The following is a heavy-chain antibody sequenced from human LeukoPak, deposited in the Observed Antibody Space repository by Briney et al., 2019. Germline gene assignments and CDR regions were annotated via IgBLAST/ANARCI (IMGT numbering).Heavy chain of an antibody. CDR2: IYSGGST. CDR1: GFTVSSNY. CDR3: ARVGYSSGWYRQ. Sequence: GGSLRLSCAASGFTVSSNYMSWVRQTPGKGLEWVSVIYSGGSTYYADSVKGRFTISRDNSKNTPYLQMNSLRPEDTAVYYCARVGYSSGWYRQWGQGTLVTVSS. D-gene: IGHD6-19*01. V-gene: IGHV3-66*01. J-gene: IGHJ4*02.